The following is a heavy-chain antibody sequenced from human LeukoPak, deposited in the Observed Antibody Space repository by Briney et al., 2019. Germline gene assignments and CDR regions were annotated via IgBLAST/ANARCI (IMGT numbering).Heavy chain of an antibody. CDR2: ISAYNGNT. CDR1: GYTFTSYG. J-gene: IGHJ6*03. CDR3: AGVLGSYYRYYYYYMDV. D-gene: IGHD1-26*01. Sequence: GASVKVSCKASGYTFTSYGISWVRQAPGQGLEWMGWISAYNGNTNYAQKLQGRVTMTTDTATSTAYMELRSMRSDDTAVYYCAGVLGSYYRYYYYYMDVWGKGTTVTISS. V-gene: IGHV1-18*01.